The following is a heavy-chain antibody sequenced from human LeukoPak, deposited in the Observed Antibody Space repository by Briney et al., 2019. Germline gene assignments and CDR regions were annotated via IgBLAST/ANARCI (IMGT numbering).Heavy chain of an antibody. CDR1: GGAISSYY. Sequence: SETLSLTCTVSGGAISSYYWTWIRQSPGKGLEWIGFIYYSGSAYYNPSLRSRVTISVDTSKNQLSLKLSSVTAADTAVYYCARTPLDYGDYGPFDYWGQGTLVTVSS. V-gene: IGHV4-59*01. D-gene: IGHD4-17*01. CDR2: IYYSGSA. CDR3: ARTPLDYGDYGPFDY. J-gene: IGHJ4*02.